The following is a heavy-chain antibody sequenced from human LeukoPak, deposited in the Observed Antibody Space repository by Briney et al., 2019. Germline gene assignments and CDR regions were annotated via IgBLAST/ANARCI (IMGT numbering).Heavy chain of an antibody. V-gene: IGHV4-34*01. CDR2: INHSGST. J-gene: IGHJ6*04. CDR3: ARAAYVWFGERPGSYYYYYGMDV. CDR1: GGSSSGYY. Sequence: SETLSLTCAVYGGSSSGYYWSWIRQPPGKGLEWIGEINHSGSTNYNPSLKSRVTISVDTSKNQFSLKLSSVTAADTAVYYCARAAYVWFGERPGSYYYYYGMDVWGKGTTVTVSS. D-gene: IGHD3-10*01.